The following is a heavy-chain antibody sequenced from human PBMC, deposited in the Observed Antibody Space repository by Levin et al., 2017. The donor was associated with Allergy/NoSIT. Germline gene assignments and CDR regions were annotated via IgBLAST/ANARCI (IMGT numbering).Heavy chain of an antibody. CDR3: ARDAGRTTMFGEVDV. CDR2: IGISSGYI. J-gene: IGHJ6*04. V-gene: IGHV3-21*01. CDR1: GFTFSTYS. D-gene: IGHD3-3*01. Sequence: LSLTCAASGFTFSTYSMTWLRQAPGKGLEWVSSIGISSGYIHYADSVKGRFTVSRDNAKSSLYLQMNSLRVEDAAVYYCARDAGRTTMFGEVDVWGKGTTVTVSS.